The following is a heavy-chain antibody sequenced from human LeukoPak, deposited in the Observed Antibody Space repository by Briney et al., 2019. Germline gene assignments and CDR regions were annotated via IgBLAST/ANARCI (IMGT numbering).Heavy chain of an antibody. Sequence: GGSLRLSCALSGFTFSSYAMHWVRQAPGKGLEWVAVISYDGSNKYYADSVKGRFTISRDNSKNTLYLQMNSLRAEDTAVYYCARVRNPEELGSPFDSWGQGTLVTASS. CDR1: GFTFSSYA. V-gene: IGHV3-30-3*01. CDR2: ISYDGSNK. J-gene: IGHJ4*02. D-gene: IGHD1-14*01. CDR3: ARVRNPEELGSPFDS.